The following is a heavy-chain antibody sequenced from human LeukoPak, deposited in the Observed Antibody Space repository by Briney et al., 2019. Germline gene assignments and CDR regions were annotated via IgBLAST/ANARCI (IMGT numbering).Heavy chain of an antibody. Sequence: GGSLRLSCAASGFTFDDYAMHRVRQAPGKGLEWVSLISGNGGSTYYADSVKGRFTISRDNSKNSLYLQMNSLRTEDTALYYCAKDWGGSGWYYFDYWGQGTLVTVSP. D-gene: IGHD6-19*01. V-gene: IGHV3-43*02. CDR2: ISGNGGST. CDR3: AKDWGGSGWYYFDY. J-gene: IGHJ4*02. CDR1: GFTFDDYA.